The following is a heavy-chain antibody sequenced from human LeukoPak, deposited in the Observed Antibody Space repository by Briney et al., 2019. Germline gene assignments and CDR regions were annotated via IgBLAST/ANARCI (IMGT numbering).Heavy chain of an antibody. CDR3: ARIGGSGYTSGTFDY. Sequence: ASVKVSCKASGYTFTGYYMHWVRQAPGQGLEWMGWINCNSGGTNYAQKFQGRVTMTRDTSINTAYMELSRLRCDDTAVYYCARIGGSGYTSGTFDYWGQGTPVTVSS. CDR2: INCNSGGT. D-gene: IGHD5-18*01. J-gene: IGHJ4*02. V-gene: IGHV1-2*02. CDR1: GYTFTGYY.